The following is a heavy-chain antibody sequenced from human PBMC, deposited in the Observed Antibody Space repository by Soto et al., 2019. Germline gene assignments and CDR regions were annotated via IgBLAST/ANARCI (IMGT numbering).Heavy chain of an antibody. CDR3: ARSHGAAAGKGWFDP. D-gene: IGHD6-13*01. Sequence: GSLRLSCAASGFTFSSYWMSWVRQAPGKGLEWVANIKQDGSEKYYVDSVKGRFTISRDNAKNSLYLQMNSLRAEDTAVYYCARSHGAAAGKGWFDPWGQGTLVTVSS. CDR2: IKQDGSEK. CDR1: GFTFSSYW. V-gene: IGHV3-7*01. J-gene: IGHJ5*02.